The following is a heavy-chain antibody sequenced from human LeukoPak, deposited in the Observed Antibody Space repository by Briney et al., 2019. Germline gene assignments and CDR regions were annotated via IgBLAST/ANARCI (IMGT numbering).Heavy chain of an antibody. D-gene: IGHD4-11*01. CDR2: ISDNGDDT. CDR3: AKGYYGNYVAVDY. CDR1: GFTFGSYA. J-gene: IGHJ4*02. V-gene: IGHV3-23*01. Sequence: SGGSLRLSCAASGFTFGSYAMIWARQAPGKGLDWVSSISDNGDDTYYADSVKGRFTISRDKSTNTLYLQMNSLRADDTAVYYCAKGYYGNYVAVDYWGQGTLVTVSS.